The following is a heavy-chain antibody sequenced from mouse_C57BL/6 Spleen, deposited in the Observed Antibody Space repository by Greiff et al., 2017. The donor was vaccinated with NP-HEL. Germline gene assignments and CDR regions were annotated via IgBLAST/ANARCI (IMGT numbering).Heavy chain of an antibody. D-gene: IGHD2-2*01. J-gene: IGHJ4*01. Sequence: VQLQQSGAELVRPGASVTLSCKASGYTFTDYEMHWVKQTPVHGLEWIGAIDPETGGTAYNQKFKGKAILTADKSSSTAYMELRSLTSEDSAVYYCTRSSMVTTGDYYAMDYWGQGTSVTVSS. V-gene: IGHV1-15*01. CDR3: TRSSMVTTGDYYAMDY. CDR1: GYTFTDYE. CDR2: IDPETGGT.